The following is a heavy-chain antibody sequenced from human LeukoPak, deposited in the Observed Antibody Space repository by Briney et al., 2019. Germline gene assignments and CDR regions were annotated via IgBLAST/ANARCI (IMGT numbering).Heavy chain of an antibody. Sequence: GGSLRLSCAASGFTFSNYAMSWVRQAPGKGLKWISSISGSGGSTYYADSVKGRFTISRDNSKKTLYLQVNSLRAEDTAVYYCAKSPLDFGYEYKISFDYWGQGILVTVSS. J-gene: IGHJ4*02. CDR3: AKSPLDFGYEYKISFDY. V-gene: IGHV3-23*01. CDR2: ISGSGGST. CDR1: GFTFSNYA. D-gene: IGHD5-12*01.